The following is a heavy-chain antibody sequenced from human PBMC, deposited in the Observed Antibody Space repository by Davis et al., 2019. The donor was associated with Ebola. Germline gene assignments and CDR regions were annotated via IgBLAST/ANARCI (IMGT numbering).Heavy chain of an antibody. Sequence: GESLKISCAASGFNFRSYTMTWVRQAPGKGLEWVSVIYSSGTTYYADSVKGRFTISRDNSKNTLYLQMNSLRAEDSALYYCARDPGSSSWFDSWGQGTLVTVSS. CDR2: IYSSGTT. CDR3: ARDPGSSSWFDS. D-gene: IGHD6-13*01. V-gene: IGHV3-53*01. CDR1: GFNFRSYT. J-gene: IGHJ5*01.